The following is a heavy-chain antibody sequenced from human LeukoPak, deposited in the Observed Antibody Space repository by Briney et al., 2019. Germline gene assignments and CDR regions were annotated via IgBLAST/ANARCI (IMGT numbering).Heavy chain of an antibody. J-gene: IGHJ4*02. V-gene: IGHV3-48*02. Sequence: GGSLRLSCAASGFTFSSYSMNWVRQAPGKGLEWVSYISSSSTIYYADSVKGRFTISRDNAKNSLYLQMNSLRDEDTAVYYCARDPTGDDYYFDYWGQGTLVSVSS. CDR3: ARDPTGDDYYFDY. CDR1: GFTFSSYS. CDR2: ISSSSTI. D-gene: IGHD7-27*01.